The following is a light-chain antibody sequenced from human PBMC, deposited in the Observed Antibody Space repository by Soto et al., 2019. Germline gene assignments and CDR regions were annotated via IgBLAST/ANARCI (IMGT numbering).Light chain of an antibody. CDR1: SSDVGAYNS. V-gene: IGLV2-14*01. CDR3: SSYRSSSTYV. CDR2: EVS. J-gene: IGLJ1*01. Sequence: QSALTQPASVSGSPGQSITISCTGTSSDVGAYNSVSWYQQYPGKAPKLMMYEVSNRPSGVSDRFSGSKSGNTASLTISGLQTGDEADYYCSSYRSSSTYVFGTGTKPTVL.